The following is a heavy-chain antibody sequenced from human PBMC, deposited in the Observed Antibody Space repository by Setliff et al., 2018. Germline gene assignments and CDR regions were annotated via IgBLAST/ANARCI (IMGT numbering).Heavy chain of an antibody. J-gene: IGHJ6*03. Sequence: LSLTCTVSGGSISSYYWSWIRQPAGKGLEWIGHIYIGGSANYNPSLKSRVTMSIDTSKNQFSLKLNSVTAADMAVYHCAREQWLDPPGYYYMDVWAKGTTVTVSS. D-gene: IGHD6-19*01. CDR1: GGSISSYY. V-gene: IGHV4-4*07. CDR2: IYIGGSA. CDR3: AREQWLDPPGYYYMDV.